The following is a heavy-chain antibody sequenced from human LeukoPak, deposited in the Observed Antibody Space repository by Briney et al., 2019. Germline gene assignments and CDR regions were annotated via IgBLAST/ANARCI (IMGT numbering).Heavy chain of an antibody. D-gene: IGHD6-19*01. CDR3: ARDRVGSGWPRPFYFEF. Sequence: GASVKVSCKPPGYTFTGYYLHWVRQAPGQALEWMGWISPNTGATVYAQNFQGRVTMSRDTSIGTAYMDLSRLRSDDTAVYYCARDRVGSGWPRPFYFEFWGQGTLVTVSS. CDR2: ISPNTGAT. V-gene: IGHV1-2*02. J-gene: IGHJ4*02. CDR1: GYTFTGYY.